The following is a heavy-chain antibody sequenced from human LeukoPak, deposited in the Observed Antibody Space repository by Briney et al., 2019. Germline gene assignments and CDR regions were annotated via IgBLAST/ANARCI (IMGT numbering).Heavy chain of an antibody. CDR2: IRPDGHNK. CDR3: AKEGAASWDVDV. Sequence: PGGSLRLSCAASGFIFIGYGMHWVRQAPGKGPEGVAFIRPDGHNKYYADSVKGRFMISRDNSKNTVDLQMNSLRGDDTAMYYCAKEGAASWDVDVWGKGTTVTVSS. J-gene: IGHJ6*04. V-gene: IGHV3-30*02. D-gene: IGHD3-3*02. CDR1: GFIFIGYG.